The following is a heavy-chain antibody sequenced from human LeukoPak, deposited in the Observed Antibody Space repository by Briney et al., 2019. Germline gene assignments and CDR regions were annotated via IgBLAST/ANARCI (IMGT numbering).Heavy chain of an antibody. D-gene: IGHD2-15*01. CDR2: INHSGST. Sequence: SETLSLTCAVYGGSFSGYYWSRIRQPPGKGLEWIGEINHSGSTNYNPSLKSRVTISVDTSKNQFSLKLTSVTAADTAVYYCARGVCSGGSCYSEWNYWGQGTLVTVSS. V-gene: IGHV4-34*01. CDR3: ARGVCSGGSCYSEWNY. CDR1: GGSFSGYY. J-gene: IGHJ4*02.